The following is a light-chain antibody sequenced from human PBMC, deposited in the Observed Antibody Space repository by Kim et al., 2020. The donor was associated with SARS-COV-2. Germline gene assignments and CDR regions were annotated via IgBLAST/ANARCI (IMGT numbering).Light chain of an antibody. V-gene: IGKV3-15*01. CDR2: GAS. J-gene: IGKJ3*01. Sequence: GSPGETATLSGRASQSVSSNLAWYQQKAGQAPRLLIDGASTRATGIPARFSGSGSGTEFTLTISSLQSEDFAAYYCQQYNKWPFTFGPGTKVDIK. CDR1: QSVSSN. CDR3: QQYNKWPFT.